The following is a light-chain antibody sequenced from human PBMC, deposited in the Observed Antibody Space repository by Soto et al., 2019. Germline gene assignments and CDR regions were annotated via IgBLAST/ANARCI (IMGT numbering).Light chain of an antibody. V-gene: IGLV1-36*01. CDR1: RSNIGNNA. CDR3: ATWDDILNGQV. CDR2: YDD. J-gene: IGLJ2*01. Sequence: QSVLTQPPSVSEAPRQRVTISCSGSRSNIGNNAVSWYQQLPGKAPKLLIYYDDLVPSGVSDRFSGSKSGTSASLAISGLQSEVEADYYCATWDDILNGQVFGGGTRLTVL.